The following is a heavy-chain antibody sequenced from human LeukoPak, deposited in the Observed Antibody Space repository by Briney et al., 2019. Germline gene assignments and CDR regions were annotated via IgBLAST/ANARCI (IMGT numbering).Heavy chain of an antibody. D-gene: IGHD5-18*01. J-gene: IGHJ4*02. Sequence: GGSLRLSCTASGFSFSGHWMHWARQLPGKGLVWVSRISPTGSTTSYADSVKGRFTISRDNSKNTLYLQMNSLRAEDTAVYYCAREYSYDDGQEIEDYWGQGTLVTVSS. V-gene: IGHV3-74*01. CDR2: ISPTGSTT. CDR1: GFSFSGHW. CDR3: AREYSYDDGQEIEDY.